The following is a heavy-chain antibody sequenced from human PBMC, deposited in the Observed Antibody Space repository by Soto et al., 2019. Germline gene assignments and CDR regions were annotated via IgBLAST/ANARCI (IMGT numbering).Heavy chain of an antibody. D-gene: IGHD3-22*01. CDR1: GFTFSSYG. CDR2: ISYDGSNK. V-gene: IGHV3-30*18. CDR3: AKTYYYDSSGYNLDY. Sequence: SLRLSCAASGFTFSSYGMHWVRQAPGKGLEWVAVISYDGSNKYYADSVKGRFTISRDNSKNTLYLQMNSLRAEDTAVYYCAKTYYYDSSGYNLDYWGQGTLVTVSS. J-gene: IGHJ4*02.